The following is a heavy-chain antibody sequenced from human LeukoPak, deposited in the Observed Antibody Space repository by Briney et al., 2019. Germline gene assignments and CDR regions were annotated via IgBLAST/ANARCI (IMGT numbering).Heavy chain of an antibody. V-gene: IGHV1-2*02. CDR3: ARDGWLGYGSGGYRYDY. CDR2: INPNSGGT. CDR1: GYTFTGYY. D-gene: IGHD3-22*01. Sequence: ASVKVSCKPSGYTFTGYYIQWVRQAPGQGLEWMGWINPNSGGTNYAQKFQGRVTMTRDTSISTAYMELSRLRSDDTAVYYCARDGWLGYGSGGYRYDYWGQGTLVTVSS. J-gene: IGHJ4*02.